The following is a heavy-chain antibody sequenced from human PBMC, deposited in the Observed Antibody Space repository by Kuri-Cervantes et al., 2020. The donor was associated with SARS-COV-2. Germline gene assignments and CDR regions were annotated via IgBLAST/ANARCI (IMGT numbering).Heavy chain of an antibody. CDR2: ISWNSGSI. V-gene: IGHV3-9*01. J-gene: IGHJ5*02. CDR3: ARDPIRGYCSSTSCLPRGVWFDP. Sequence: GGSLRLSCAASGFTFDDYAMHWVRQAPGKGLEWVSGISWNSGSIGYADSVKGRFTISRDNAKNSLYLQGGGGGGEGTAVYYCARDPIRGYCSSTSCLPRGVWFDPWGQGTLVTVSS. D-gene: IGHD2-2*01. CDR1: GFTFDDYA.